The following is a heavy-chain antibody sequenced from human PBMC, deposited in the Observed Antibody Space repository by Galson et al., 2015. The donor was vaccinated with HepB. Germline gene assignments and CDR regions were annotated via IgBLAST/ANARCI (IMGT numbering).Heavy chain of an antibody. CDR2: IYPADSDT. CDR1: GYYFTTYW. J-gene: IGHJ3*02. CDR3: ARSGYNWNAFDI. Sequence: QSGAEVKKPGESLKISCKGSGYYFTTYWIGWVRQMPGTGLEWMGIIYPADSDTRYSPSFQGQVTISADRSISTAYLQWSSLKASDSAIYYCARSGYNWNAFDIWGQGTVITVSS. V-gene: IGHV5-51*01. D-gene: IGHD5-24*01.